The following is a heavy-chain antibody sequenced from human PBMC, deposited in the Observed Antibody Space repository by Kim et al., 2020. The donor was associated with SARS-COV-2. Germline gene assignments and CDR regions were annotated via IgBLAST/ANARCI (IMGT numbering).Heavy chain of an antibody. CDR2: IYYSGST. V-gene: IGHV4-31*11. CDR3: ATIRIHEDQEAGADGFEYHYYMDV. CDR1: GGTIRKNDYY. D-gene: IGHD3-10*01. J-gene: IGHJ6*03. Sequence: SETLSLTCAVSGGTIRKNDYYWSWMRQHPGKGLEWIGYIYYSGSTQYNPSLKSRVSISVDTSKNQFPLKVSSVTAADTAVYYCATIRIHEDQEAGADGFEYHYYMDVWGKGTTVTVSS.